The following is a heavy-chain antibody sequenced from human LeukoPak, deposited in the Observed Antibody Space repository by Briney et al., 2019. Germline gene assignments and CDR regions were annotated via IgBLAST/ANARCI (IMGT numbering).Heavy chain of an antibody. V-gene: IGHV3-48*04. CDR1: GCTFSSYS. CDR3: ARRGDGYAIDY. CDR2: ISNSSSTI. J-gene: IGHJ4*02. D-gene: IGHD5-24*01. Sequence: AGSLRLSCADSGCTFSSYSMNWVRQPPGKGLEWVSYISNSSSTIYYSDPVMGRFTISRDNAKNSLYLQMNSLRGEDTAVYYCARRGDGYAIDYWGQGTLVTVSS.